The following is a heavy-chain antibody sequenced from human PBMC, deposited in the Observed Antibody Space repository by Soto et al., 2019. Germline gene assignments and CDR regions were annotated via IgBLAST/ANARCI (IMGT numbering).Heavy chain of an antibody. V-gene: IGHV1-18*01. J-gene: IGHJ4*02. Sequence: QVQLVQSGAEVKKPGASVKVSCKASGYTFTSYGISWVRQAPGQGLEWMGWISAYNGNTNYAQKLQGRVTMTTDTSTSTAYMELRSLRSDDTAMYYCARDGDYYGSGSYYPRSFDYWGQGTLVTVSS. CDR1: GYTFTSYG. CDR2: ISAYNGNT. CDR3: ARDGDYYGSGSYYPRSFDY. D-gene: IGHD3-10*01.